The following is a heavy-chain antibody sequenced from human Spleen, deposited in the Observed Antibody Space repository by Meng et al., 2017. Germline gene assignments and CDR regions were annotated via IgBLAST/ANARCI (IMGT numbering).Heavy chain of an antibody. CDR2: IYHSGST. D-gene: IGHD6-13*01. V-gene: IGHV4-38-2*02. Sequence: SETLSLTCTVSGYSISSGYYWGWIRQPPGKGLEWIGSIYHSGSTYYNPSLKSRVTISVDTSKNEFSLKLASVTAADTAVYYCAREAPGSSFYFDHWGQGALVTVSS. CDR3: AREAPGSSFYFDH. J-gene: IGHJ4*02. CDR1: GYSISSGYY.